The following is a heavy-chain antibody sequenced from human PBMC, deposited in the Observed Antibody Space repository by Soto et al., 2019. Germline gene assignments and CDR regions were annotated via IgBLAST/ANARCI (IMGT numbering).Heavy chain of an antibody. J-gene: IGHJ4*02. V-gene: IGHV1-18*01. D-gene: IGHD3-3*01. CDR3: VRQYFDFWTDFPDFDY. CDR2: ISANSGRA. CDR1: GYTFSKYD. Sequence: QVQLVQSGTEVKTPGASVKVSCKTSGYTFSKYDISWVRQAPGQGLEWMGLISANSGRANYAQKLQGRVTMTTDTSTSTAHMELGSLRSDDTAVYYCVRQYFDFWTDFPDFDYWGQGTLVTVSS.